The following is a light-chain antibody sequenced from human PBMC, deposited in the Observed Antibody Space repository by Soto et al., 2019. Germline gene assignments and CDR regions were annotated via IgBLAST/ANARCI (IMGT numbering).Light chain of an antibody. CDR2: EAN. CDR3: CSYAGGSAYV. J-gene: IGLJ1*01. V-gene: IGLV2-23*01. Sequence: QSALTQPASVSGSPGQSITISCTGTNSDVGNFNLVSWYQQHPGKAPKLIIYEANKRPSGVSSRFSGSKSGNTASLTISGLRSEDEADYHCCSYAGGSAYVFGTGTKVTVL. CDR1: NSDVGNFNL.